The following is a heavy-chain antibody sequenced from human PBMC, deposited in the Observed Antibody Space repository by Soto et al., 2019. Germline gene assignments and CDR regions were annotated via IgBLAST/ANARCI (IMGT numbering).Heavy chain of an antibody. V-gene: IGHV3-30-3*01. Sequence: PGGSLRLSCAASGFTFSSYAMHWVRQAPGKGLEWVAVISYDGSNKYYADSVKGRFTISRDNSKNTLYLQMNSLRAEDTAVFYCASPSSTVVTPPPDYWGQGTLVTVSS. CDR2: ISYDGSNK. J-gene: IGHJ4*02. CDR1: GFTFSSYA. D-gene: IGHD4-17*01. CDR3: ASPSSTVVTPPPDY.